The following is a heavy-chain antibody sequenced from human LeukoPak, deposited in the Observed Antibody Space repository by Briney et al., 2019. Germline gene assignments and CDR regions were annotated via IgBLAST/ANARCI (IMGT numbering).Heavy chain of an antibody. CDR1: GFTFNSYG. J-gene: IGHJ4*02. Sequence: GGSLRLSCAASGFTFNSYGMHWVRQAPGKGLEWVAVISYDGRNIHYPDSVKGRFTISRDISTDTLWLQMDSLRTEDTAVYYCAKGSLRGTAAAIDYWGQGTLVTVSS. D-gene: IGHD2-2*01. CDR2: ISYDGRNI. CDR3: AKGSLRGTAAAIDY. V-gene: IGHV3-30*18.